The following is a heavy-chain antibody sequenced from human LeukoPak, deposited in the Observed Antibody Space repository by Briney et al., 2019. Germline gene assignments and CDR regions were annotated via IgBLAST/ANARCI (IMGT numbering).Heavy chain of an antibody. J-gene: IGHJ4*02. CDR1: GGSITSHL. CDR2: IYHSGIT. V-gene: IGHV4-59*11. Sequence: SETLSLTCTVSGGSITSHLWSWIRQPPGKGLEWIGYIYHSGITNYNPSLKSRVTISVDTSKNQFSLKLSSVTAADTAVYYCARDGYSGSSLFDYWGQGTLVTVSS. CDR3: ARDGYSGSSLFDY. D-gene: IGHD1-26*01.